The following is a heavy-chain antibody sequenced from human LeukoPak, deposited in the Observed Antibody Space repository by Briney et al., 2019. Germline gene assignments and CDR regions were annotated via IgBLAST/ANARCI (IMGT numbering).Heavy chain of an antibody. V-gene: IGHV3-30*18. J-gene: IGHJ4*02. CDR1: GFTFSSYG. D-gene: IGHD3-9*01. CDR3: AKIVDDILTGYYPPYDY. CDR2: ISYDGSNK. Sequence: PGGSLRLSCAASGFTFSSYGMHWVRQAPGKGLEWVAVISYDGSNKYYADSVKGRFTISRDNSKNTLYLQMNSLRAEDTAVYYCAKIVDDILTGYYPPYDYWGQGTLVTVSS.